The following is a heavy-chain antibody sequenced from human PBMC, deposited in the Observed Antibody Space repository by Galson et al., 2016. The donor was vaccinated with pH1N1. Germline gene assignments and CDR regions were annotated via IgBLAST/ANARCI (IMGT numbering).Heavy chain of an antibody. CDR3: ARGDSVVGEGWYNGLDV. V-gene: IGHV4-59*01. D-gene: IGHD2-15*01. CDR2: IYHSSHSGST. J-gene: IGHJ6*02. Sequence: ETLSLTCTVSGDSISSFYWNWIRQSPGRGLEWIGYIYHSSHSGSTKYNPYLKSRVTMSVDTSKSHSSLNLSSVTAADTAVYYCARGDSVVGEGWYNGLDVWGQGTPVSVSS. CDR1: GDSISSFY.